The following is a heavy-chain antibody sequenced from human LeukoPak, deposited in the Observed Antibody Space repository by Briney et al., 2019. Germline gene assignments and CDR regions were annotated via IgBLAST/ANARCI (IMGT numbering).Heavy chain of an antibody. J-gene: IGHJ4*02. CDR3: ARHGYSGSYVGFLDY. D-gene: IGHD1-26*01. CDR1: GFTFSSYG. Sequence: GGSLRLSCAASGFTFSSYGMHWFRQAPGKGLEWVAVIWYDGSNKYYADSVKGRFTISRDNSKNTLYLQMNSLRAEDTAVYYCARHGYSGSYVGFLDYWGQGTLVTVSS. CDR2: IWYDGSNK. V-gene: IGHV3-33*01.